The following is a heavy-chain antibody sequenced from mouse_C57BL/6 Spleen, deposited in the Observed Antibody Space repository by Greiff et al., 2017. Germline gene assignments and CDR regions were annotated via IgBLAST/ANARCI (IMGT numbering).Heavy chain of an antibody. J-gene: IGHJ2*01. V-gene: IGHV1-55*01. Sequence: VQLQQPGAELVKPGASVKMSCKASGYTFTSYWITWVKQRPGQGLEWIGDIYPGSGSTNYNEKFKSKAPLPVDTSSRTTYMQLNSLTSDDSAVYYCARAASEYYFDYWGQGTTLTVSS. CDR1: GYTFTSYW. CDR3: ARAASEYYFDY. D-gene: IGHD3-1*01. CDR2: IYPGSGST.